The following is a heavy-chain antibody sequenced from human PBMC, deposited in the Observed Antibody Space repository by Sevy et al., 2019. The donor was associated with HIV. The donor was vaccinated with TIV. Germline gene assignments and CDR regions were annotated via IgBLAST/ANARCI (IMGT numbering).Heavy chain of an antibody. D-gene: IGHD3-10*01. CDR2: IDTNTGNP. J-gene: IGHJ1*01. CDR1: GYTFSTYV. CDR3: ARAPPATSFLVPRGFQL. V-gene: IGHV7-4-1*02. Sequence: ASVKVSCQASGYTFSTYVINWVRQAPGQGLEWMGWIDTNTGNPTYAQAFTGRFVFSLDTSVTTAYLQISSLKAADTAVYYCARAPPATSFLVPRGFQLGGQGTLVTVSS.